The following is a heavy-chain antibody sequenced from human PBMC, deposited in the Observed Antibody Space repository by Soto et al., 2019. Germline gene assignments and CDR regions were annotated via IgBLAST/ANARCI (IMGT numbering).Heavy chain of an antibody. Sequence: ASVKVSCKASGYTFTSYGISWVRQAPGQGFEWMGWISAYNGNTNYAQKLQGRVTMTTDTSTSTAYMELRSLRSDDTAVYYCARVGGYDILTGYSHFDYWGQGTLVTVSS. J-gene: IGHJ4*02. D-gene: IGHD3-9*01. CDR3: ARVGGYDILTGYSHFDY. CDR1: GYTFTSYG. V-gene: IGHV1-18*01. CDR2: ISAYNGNT.